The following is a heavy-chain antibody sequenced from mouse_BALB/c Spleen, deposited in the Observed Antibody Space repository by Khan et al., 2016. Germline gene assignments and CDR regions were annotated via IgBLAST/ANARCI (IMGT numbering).Heavy chain of an antibody. J-gene: IGHJ4*01. D-gene: IGHD4-1*02. Sequence: VQLQESGPGLVQPSQSLSITCTVSGFSLTRYGIHWVRQSPGKGLEWLGVIWSGGTTDYNAAFIPRLSISKDNSKSQVFLKMNSIQTKETAIYYLASTGAYAMDYWGQGTTVTVSS. CDR3: ASTGAYAMDY. CDR2: IWSGGTT. CDR1: GFSLTRYG. V-gene: IGHV2-2*02.